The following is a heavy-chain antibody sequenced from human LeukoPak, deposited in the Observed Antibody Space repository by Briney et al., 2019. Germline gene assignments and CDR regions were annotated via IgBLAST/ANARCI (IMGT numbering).Heavy chain of an antibody. CDR2: IYYSGST. Sequence: SETLSLTCSVSGGSISSGGYYWSWHRQHPGKGLEWIGYIYYSGSTYYNPSLKSRVNISVEKSRNQFYLKLSSVTAADTALYYCARSEETFSYGSGNYYSFDSWGQGTLVTVSS. CDR1: GGSISSGGYY. J-gene: IGHJ4*02. V-gene: IGHV4-31*03. D-gene: IGHD3-10*01. CDR3: ARSEETFSYGSGNYYSFDS.